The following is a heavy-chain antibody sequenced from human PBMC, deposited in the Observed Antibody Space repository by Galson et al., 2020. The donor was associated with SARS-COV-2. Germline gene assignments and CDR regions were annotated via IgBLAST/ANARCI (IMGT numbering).Heavy chain of an antibody. Sequence: SETLYLTCTVSGGSISSGGYYWSWIRQHPGKGLEWIGYIYYSGSTYYNPSLKSRVTISVDTSKNQFSLKLSSVTAADTAVYYCARVCGPRITIFGVVDYYYYMDVWAKGPRSPSP. J-gene: IGHJ6*03. CDR1: GGSISSGGYY. CDR2: IYYSGST. D-gene: IGHD3-3*01. CDR3: ARVCGPRITIFGVVDYYYYMDV. V-gene: IGHV4-31*03.